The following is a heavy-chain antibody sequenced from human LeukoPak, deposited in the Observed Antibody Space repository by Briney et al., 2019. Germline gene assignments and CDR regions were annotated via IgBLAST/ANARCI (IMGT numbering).Heavy chain of an antibody. V-gene: IGHV3-23*01. CDR1: GFTFSSYA. Sequence: QTGGSLRLSCAASGFTFSSYALSWVRQAPGKGLEWVSAISGSGGSTYYADSVKGWFTISRDNSKNTLYLQMNSLRAEDTAVYYCAKVPLPYYYDSSGYYYEAYFDYWGQGTLVTVSS. CDR2: ISGSGGST. J-gene: IGHJ4*02. D-gene: IGHD3-22*01. CDR3: AKVPLPYYYDSSGYYYEAYFDY.